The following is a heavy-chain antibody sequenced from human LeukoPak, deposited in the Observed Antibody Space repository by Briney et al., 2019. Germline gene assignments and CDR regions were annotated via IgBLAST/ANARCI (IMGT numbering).Heavy chain of an antibody. CDR2: IYSGGST. CDR3: ARDSDGYGVTDWFDP. CDR1: GFTVSSNY. V-gene: IGHV3-66*01. Sequence: GGYLRLSCAASGFTVSSNYMSWVRQAPGKGLEWVSVIYSGGSTYYADSVKGRFTISRDNSKNTLYLQMNSLRAEDTAVYYCARDSDGYGVTDWFDPWGQGTLVTVSS. J-gene: IGHJ5*02. D-gene: IGHD5-24*01.